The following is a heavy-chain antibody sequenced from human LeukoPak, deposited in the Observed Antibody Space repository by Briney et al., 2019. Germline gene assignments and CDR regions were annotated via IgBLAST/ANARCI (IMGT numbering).Heavy chain of an antibody. CDR3: AKAYSGFDP. J-gene: IGHJ5*02. CDR1: GGSINNYY. V-gene: IGHV4-59*01. CDR2: IHYSWDT. D-gene: IGHD2-21*01. Sequence: SETLSLTCTVSGGSINNYYWSWIRQPPGKGLEWIGYIHYSWDTSYNPSLKSRVIISVDTSKNQFSLKLSSVTAADTAVYYCAKAYSGFDPWGQGTLVTVPT.